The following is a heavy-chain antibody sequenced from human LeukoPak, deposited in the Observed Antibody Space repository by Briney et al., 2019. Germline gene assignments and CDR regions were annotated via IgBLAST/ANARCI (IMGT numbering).Heavy chain of an antibody. CDR3: TRDQMNY. Sequence: GGSLRLSCTASEFTVSRNYMLWVRQAPGKGLEWVSLIFSNGDTHYADPVKGRFTISRDTSKNTVSLQMNSLRVEDTAMYYCTRDQMNYWGQGTLVTVSS. CDR1: EFTVSRNY. CDR2: IFSNGDT. V-gene: IGHV3-53*01. J-gene: IGHJ4*02. D-gene: IGHD5-24*01.